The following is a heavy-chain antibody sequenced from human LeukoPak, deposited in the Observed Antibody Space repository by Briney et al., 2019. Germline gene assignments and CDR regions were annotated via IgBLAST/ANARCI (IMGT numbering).Heavy chain of an antibody. V-gene: IGHV3-30*18. D-gene: IGHD2-2*01. CDR3: AKEYCSSTSCYANWFDP. CDR1: GFTFSSYG. J-gene: IGHJ5*02. Sequence: GGSLRLSCAASGFTFSSYGMRWVRQAPGKGLEWVAVISYDGSNKYYADSVKGRFTISRDNSKNTLYLQMNSLRAEDTAVYYCAKEYCSSTSCYANWFDPWGQGTLVTVFS. CDR2: ISYDGSNK.